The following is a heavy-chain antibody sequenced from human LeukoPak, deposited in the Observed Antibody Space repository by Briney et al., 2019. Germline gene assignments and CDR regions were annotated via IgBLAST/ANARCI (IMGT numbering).Heavy chain of an antibody. V-gene: IGHV3-9*01. D-gene: IGHD6-19*01. CDR3: AKSGSSGWYRGDYFDY. CDR2: ISWNSGSI. Sequence: GGSLRLSCAASGFTFDGYAMHWVRQAPGKGLEWVSGISWNSGSIGYADSVKGRFTISRDNAKNSLYLQMNSLRAEDTALYYCAKSGSSGWYRGDYFDYWGQGTLVTVSS. CDR1: GFTFDGYA. J-gene: IGHJ4*02.